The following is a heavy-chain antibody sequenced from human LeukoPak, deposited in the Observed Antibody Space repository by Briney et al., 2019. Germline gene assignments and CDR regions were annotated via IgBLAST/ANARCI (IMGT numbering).Heavy chain of an antibody. V-gene: IGHV1-69*05. Sequence: SVKVSCKASGGTFSSYAISWVRQAPGQGLEWMGRIIPIFGTANYAQKFQGRVTITTDESTSTAYMELSSLRSEDTAVYYCAREARGNIVVVPAAMRLDPWGQGTLVTVSS. CDR2: IIPIFGTA. CDR3: AREARGNIVVVPAAMRLDP. J-gene: IGHJ5*02. D-gene: IGHD2-2*01. CDR1: GGTFSSYA.